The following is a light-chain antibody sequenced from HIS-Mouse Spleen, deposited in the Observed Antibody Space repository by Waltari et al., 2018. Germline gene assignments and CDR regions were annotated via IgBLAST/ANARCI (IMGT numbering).Light chain of an antibody. CDR3: QQLNSYPLYT. V-gene: IGKV1-9*01. Sequence: DIQLTQSPSFLSASVGDRVTITSRASQGISSYLAWYQQKPGKAPKLLIYPASTLQSGVPSRFSGSGSGTEFTLTISSLQPEDFATYYCQQLNSYPLYTFGQGTKLEIK. CDR1: QGISSY. CDR2: PAS. J-gene: IGKJ2*01.